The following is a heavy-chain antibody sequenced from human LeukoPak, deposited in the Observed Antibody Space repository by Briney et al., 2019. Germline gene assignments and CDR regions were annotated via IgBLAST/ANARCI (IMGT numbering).Heavy chain of an antibody. CDR2: INHSGST. CDR3: ARYGSGNYFDY. Sequence: PSETLSLTCAVYGGSFSGYYRSWIRQPPGKGLEWIGEINHSGSTNYNPSLKSRVTISVDTSKNQFSLKLSSVTAADTAVYYCARYGSGNYFDYWGQGTLVTVSS. D-gene: IGHD3-10*01. CDR1: GGSFSGYY. V-gene: IGHV4-34*01. J-gene: IGHJ4*02.